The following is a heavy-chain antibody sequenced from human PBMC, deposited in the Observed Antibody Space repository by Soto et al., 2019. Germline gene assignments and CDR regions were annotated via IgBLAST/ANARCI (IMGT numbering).Heavy chain of an antibody. CDR3: ARSNYGDSGAQPDH. D-gene: IGHD4-17*01. CDR2: IRYSGNT. V-gene: IGHV4-31*03. J-gene: IGHJ4*02. CDR1: GGSINDGAYY. Sequence: QVQLQESGPGLVKPSQTLSLTCTVSGGSINDGAYYWNWIRQHPGKGLEWIGYIRYSGNTYYNPSLKSRVTISLDTCKNQFSLMLSSVTAADTAVYYCARSNYGDSGAQPDHWGQGTPVTVSS.